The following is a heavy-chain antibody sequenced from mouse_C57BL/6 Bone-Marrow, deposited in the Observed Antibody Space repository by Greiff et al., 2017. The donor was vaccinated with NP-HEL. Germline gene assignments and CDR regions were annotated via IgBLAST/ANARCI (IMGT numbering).Heavy chain of an antibody. Sequence: EVKLVESGGGLVQPGGSLKLSCAASGFTFSDYGMAWVRQAPRKGPEWVAFISNLAYSIYYADTVTGRFTISRENAKNTLYLEMSSLRSEDTAMYYCARQGYYYGPHYYAMDYWGQGTSVTVSS. J-gene: IGHJ4*01. V-gene: IGHV5-15*01. CDR3: ARQGYYYGPHYYAMDY. CDR2: ISNLAYSI. D-gene: IGHD1-1*01. CDR1: GFTFSDYG.